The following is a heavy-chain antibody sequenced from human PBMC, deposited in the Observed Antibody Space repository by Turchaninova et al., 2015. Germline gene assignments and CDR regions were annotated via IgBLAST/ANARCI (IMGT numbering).Heavy chain of an antibody. CDR3: ARDSDHPLDY. CDR1: GYTFRSNY. J-gene: IGHJ4*02. D-gene: IGHD1-14*01. CDR2: INPNSGGT. V-gene: IGHV1-2*02. Sequence: QVQLVQSGAAVTNSGASVTVSCKAAGYTFRSNYIHWVRQAPGQGLEWMGWINPNSGGTNYAQKFQGRVTMTRDTSISTAYMELSRLTSDDTAVYSCARDSDHPLDYWGQGTLVTVSS.